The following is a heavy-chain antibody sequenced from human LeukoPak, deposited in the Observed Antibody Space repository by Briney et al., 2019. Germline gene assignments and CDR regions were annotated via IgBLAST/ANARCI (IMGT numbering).Heavy chain of an antibody. CDR2: ISYIGST. D-gene: IGHD4-17*01. Sequence: PSETLSLTCAVADDSFSSHYWTWIRQPPGKGLEWIGYISYIGSTNYNPSLKSRVTISIDTSKNQFSLKLSSVTAADTAVYYCARDLVTVTKGFDIWGQGTMVSVSS. CDR3: ARDLVTVTKGFDI. V-gene: IGHV4-59*11. J-gene: IGHJ3*02. CDR1: DDSFSSHY.